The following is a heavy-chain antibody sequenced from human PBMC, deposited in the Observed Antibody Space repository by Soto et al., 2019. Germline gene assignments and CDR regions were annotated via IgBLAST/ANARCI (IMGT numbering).Heavy chain of an antibody. CDR2: ISYDGSNK. D-gene: IGHD6-19*01. V-gene: IGHV3-30*18. CDR1: GFTFSSYG. Sequence: GGSLRLSCAASGFTFSSYGMHWVRQAPGKGLEWVAVISYDGSNKYYADSVKGRFTISRDNSKNTLYLQMNSLRAEDTAVYYCAKAMAGSLRPADAFDIWGQGTMVTVSS. CDR3: AKAMAGSLRPADAFDI. J-gene: IGHJ3*02.